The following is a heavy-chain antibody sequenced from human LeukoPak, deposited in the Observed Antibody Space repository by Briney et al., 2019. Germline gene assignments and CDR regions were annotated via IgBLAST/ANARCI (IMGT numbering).Heavy chain of an antibody. J-gene: IGHJ5*02. Sequence: GGALRLFCAASGFTFGDHPIHWGRQSPGKGLEWVSLISGRGDKTYYADSVKGRFTISRDNSKNAVYLQMNSLRTEDTAFYFCAKDNGESSGRGFGPWGQGTLVTVSS. CDR1: GFTFGDHP. D-gene: IGHD1-26*01. CDR3: AKDNGESSGRGFGP. CDR2: ISGRGDKT. V-gene: IGHV3-43*02.